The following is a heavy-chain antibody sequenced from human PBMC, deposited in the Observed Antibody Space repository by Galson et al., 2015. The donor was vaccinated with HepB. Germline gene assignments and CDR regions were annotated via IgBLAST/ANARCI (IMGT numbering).Heavy chain of an antibody. J-gene: IGHJ4*02. CDR3: ARGAKDWYDSSGYYGYFDY. Sequence: QSGAEVKKPGQSLKISCKGSGYNFTKDWIGWVRQMPGKGPEWMGMIYPGDSDTRYSPSFRGQVTISVDKSINTAYLQWRSLKASDSAMYYCARGAKDWYDSSGYYGYFDYWGQGTLVTVSS. D-gene: IGHD3-22*01. CDR1: GYNFTKDW. V-gene: IGHV5-51*01. CDR2: IYPGDSDT.